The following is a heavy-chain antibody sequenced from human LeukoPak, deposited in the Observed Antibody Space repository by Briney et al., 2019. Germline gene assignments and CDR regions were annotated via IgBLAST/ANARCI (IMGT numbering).Heavy chain of an antibody. CDR1: GASITSGNYL. Sequence: SQTLSPTCTVAGASITSGNYLWTWVRQAPGTGLEWIGYIYYSGSTYYDASLKSRSTISLDSSKNQLSLRLTSVTDADTAVYFCARGRDRRAKTTPFDLWGQGRMVNVVS. CDR3: ARGRDRRAKTTPFDL. CDR2: IYYSGST. J-gene: IGHJ3*01. D-gene: IGHD1-7*01. V-gene: IGHV4-30-4*01.